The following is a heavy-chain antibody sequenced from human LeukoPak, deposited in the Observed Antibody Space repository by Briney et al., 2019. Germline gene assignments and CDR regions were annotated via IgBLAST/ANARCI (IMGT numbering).Heavy chain of an antibody. CDR3: RSSWYGSGTDY. CDR2: ISAYNGNT. V-gene: IGHV1-18*01. J-gene: IGHJ4*02. CDR1: GYTFTSYG. D-gene: IGHD6-13*01. Sequence: ASVKVSCKASGYTFTSYGISWVRQSPGQGLEWMGWISAYNGNTNYAQKLQGRVTMTTDTSTSTAYMELRSLRSDDTAVYYCRSSWYGSGTDYWGQGTLVTVSS.